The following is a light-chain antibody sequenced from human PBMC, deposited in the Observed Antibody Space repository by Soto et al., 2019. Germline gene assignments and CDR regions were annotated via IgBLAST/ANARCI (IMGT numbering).Light chain of an antibody. Sequence: QSALTQPASVSGSLGQSITISCTGTSSDVGTYNLVSWYQQLPDKAPKLIIHEVNKRPSGVSTRFSGSKSGNTASLTISGLQAEDDADYHCCSYAGSSTYVFGTGTKVTVL. CDR1: SSDVGTYNL. J-gene: IGLJ1*01. CDR2: EVN. CDR3: CSYAGSSTYV. V-gene: IGLV2-23*02.